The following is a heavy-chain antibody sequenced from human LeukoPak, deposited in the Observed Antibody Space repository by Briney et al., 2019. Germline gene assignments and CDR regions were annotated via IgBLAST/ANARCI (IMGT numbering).Heavy chain of an antibody. CDR3: VREVAQYIGGQGWFDP. CDR1: GFTFSDHA. J-gene: IGHJ5*02. D-gene: IGHD6-19*01. CDR2: LSYDENNN. Sequence: GGSLRLSCAASGFTFSDHAMHWVRQAPGKGLEWVAVLSYDENNNFSGDSVKGRFTISRDSSQNTLYLQMNSLRPEDTAVYYCVREVAQYIGGQGWFDPWGQGTLVTVSS. V-gene: IGHV3-30-3*01.